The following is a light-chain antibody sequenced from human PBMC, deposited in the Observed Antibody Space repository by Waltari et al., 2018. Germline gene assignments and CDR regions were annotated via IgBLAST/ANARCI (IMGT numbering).Light chain of an antibody. CDR1: QSVTGSY. V-gene: IGKV3-20*01. CDR2: GAS. CDR3: QQYGSSPRT. J-gene: IGKJ1*01. Sequence: EIVLTQSPGTLSLSPGERATLSCRTSQSVTGSYLARYPQYPGPAPRLLISGASSRATGIPDRFSGSGSGPDFTLTISRLEPEDFAVYYCQQYGSSPRTFGQGTRVEIK.